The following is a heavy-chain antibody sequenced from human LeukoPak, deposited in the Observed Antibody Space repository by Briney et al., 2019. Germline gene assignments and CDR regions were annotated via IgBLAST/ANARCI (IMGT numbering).Heavy chain of an antibody. CDR2: INHSGST. Sequence: SETLSLTCAVYGGSFSGYYWSWIRQPPGKGLEWIGEINHSGSTNYNPSLKSRITISADTSKNQFSLKLSSVTAADTAVYFCARGRGLSRTPQLVYYFDFWGRGTLVTVSS. V-gene: IGHV4-34*01. J-gene: IGHJ4*02. D-gene: IGHD6-13*01. CDR1: GGSFSGYY. CDR3: ARGRGLSRTPQLVYYFDF.